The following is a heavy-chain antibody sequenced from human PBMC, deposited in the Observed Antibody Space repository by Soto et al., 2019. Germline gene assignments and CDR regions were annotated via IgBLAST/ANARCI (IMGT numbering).Heavy chain of an antibody. CDR2: INHSGST. J-gene: IGHJ5*02. Sequence: SETLSLTCAVDGGSFSGYYWSGIRQPPGKGLEWIGEINHSGSTNYNPSLKSRVTISVDTSKNQFSLKLSSVTAADTAVYYCARDTRGVTYNWFDPWGQGTLVTVSS. V-gene: IGHV4-34*01. D-gene: IGHD3-10*01. CDR1: GGSFSGYY. CDR3: ARDTRGVTYNWFDP.